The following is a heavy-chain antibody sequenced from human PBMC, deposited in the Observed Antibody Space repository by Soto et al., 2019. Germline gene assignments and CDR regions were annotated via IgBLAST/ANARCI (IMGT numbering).Heavy chain of an antibody. J-gene: IGHJ4*02. CDR2: IKYDGREK. Sequence: GGSLRLSCAASGFTFSRYWMGWVLQAPGRGLEWVANIKYDGREKYHVDSVKGRFTISRDNSKNTLYLQMNSLRAEDTAVYYCALPSSGYFYYWGQGTLVTVSS. V-gene: IGHV3-7*03. CDR1: GFTFSRYW. CDR3: ALPSSGYFYY. D-gene: IGHD3-22*01.